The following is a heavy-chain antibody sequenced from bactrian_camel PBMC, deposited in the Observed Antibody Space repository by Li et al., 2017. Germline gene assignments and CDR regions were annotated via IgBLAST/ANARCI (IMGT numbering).Heavy chain of an antibody. D-gene: IGHD6*01. J-gene: IGHJ4*01. CDR1: GLSVSDFS. Sequence: VQLVESGGGFVQPGGSLRLSCAPSGLSVSDFSMAWFRQSPGKEREGVAAIRRDDLTAYTDSVKVRFTISQDSARNTVYLQMNNLQPEDTATYYCAEGRGSRGEHCYSLNYWGQGTQVTVS. CDR3: AEGRGSRGEHCYSLNY. CDR2: IRRDDLT. V-gene: IGHV3S67*01.